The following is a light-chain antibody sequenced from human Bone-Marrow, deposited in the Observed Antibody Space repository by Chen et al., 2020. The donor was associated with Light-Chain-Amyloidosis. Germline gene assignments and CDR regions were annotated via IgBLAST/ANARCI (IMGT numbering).Light chain of an antibody. CDR2: EVT. CDR3: SSYTITNTLV. V-gene: IGLV2-14*01. J-gene: IGLJ1*01. CDR1: SSDVGGDNH. Sequence: QSALTPPASVSGSPGQSSTISSPGTSSDVGGDNHVSWYQQHPDKVPKLMIYEVTIRPSWVPDRFSGSKSDNTASLTSSGLQTEDEADYFCSSYTITNTLVFGSGTRVTVL.